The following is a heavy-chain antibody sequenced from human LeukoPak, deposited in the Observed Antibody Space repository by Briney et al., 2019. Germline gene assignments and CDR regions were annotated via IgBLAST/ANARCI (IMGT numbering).Heavy chain of an antibody. D-gene: IGHD3-9*01. CDR2: ITGSNSYI. CDR1: GFTFSTYS. V-gene: IGHV3-21*01. J-gene: IGHJ5*02. Sequence: GGSLRLSCAASGFTFSTYSMNWVRQAPGKGLEWVSSITGSNSYIYYADSVKGRFTISRDNAKNSLYLQMNSLRAEDTAVYYCARGGDYDILTGYSSWGQGTLVTVSS. CDR3: ARGGDYDILTGYSS.